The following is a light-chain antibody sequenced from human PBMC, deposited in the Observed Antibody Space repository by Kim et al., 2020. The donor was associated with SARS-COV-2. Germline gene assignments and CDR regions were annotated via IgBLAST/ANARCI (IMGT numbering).Light chain of an antibody. CDR1: QGISSA. CDR3: QQFNSYPRPRVT. CDR2: DAS. V-gene: IGKV1-13*02. J-gene: IGKJ4*01. Sequence: AIQLTQSPSSLSASVGDRVTITCRASQGISSALAWYQQKPGKAPKLLIYDASSLESGVPSRFSGSGSGTDFTLTISSLQPEDFATYYCQQFNSYPRPRVTFGGGTKVDIK.